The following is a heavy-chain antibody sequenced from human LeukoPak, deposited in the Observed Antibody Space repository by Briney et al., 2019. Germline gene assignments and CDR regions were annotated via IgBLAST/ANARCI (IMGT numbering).Heavy chain of an antibody. CDR2: INPNSGGT. V-gene: IGHV1-2*02. D-gene: IGHD1-26*01. CDR1: GYTFTNYD. J-gene: IGHJ4*02. Sequence: ASVKVSCKASGYTFTNYDINWVRQATGQGLEWMGWINPNSGGTNYAQKFQGRVTMTRDTSISTAYMELSRLRSDDTAVYYCARAGIVGATNAFDIWGQGTLVTVSS. CDR3: ARAGIVGATNAFDI.